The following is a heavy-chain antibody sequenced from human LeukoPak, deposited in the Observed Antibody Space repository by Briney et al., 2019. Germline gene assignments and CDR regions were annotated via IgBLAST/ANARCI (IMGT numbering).Heavy chain of an antibody. J-gene: IGHJ4*02. CDR2: IKQDGSEK. CDR3: ARDGRSGSNYGRVDY. CDR1: GFAFITYW. Sequence: GGSLRLSCTASGFAFITYWMSWVRQAPGKGLEWVANIKQDGSEKYYVDSVKGRFTISRDNAKNSLYLQMNSLRAEDTAVYYCARDGRSGSNYGRVDYWGQGTLVTVSS. V-gene: IGHV3-7*01. D-gene: IGHD1-26*01.